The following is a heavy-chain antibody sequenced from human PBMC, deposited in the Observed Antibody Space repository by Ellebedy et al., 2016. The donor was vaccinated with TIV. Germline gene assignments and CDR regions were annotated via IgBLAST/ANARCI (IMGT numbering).Heavy chain of an antibody. CDR3: ATLRGYDILTGYLPRYFDL. Sequence: GGSLRLXXAASGFTFSSYAMSWVRQAPGKGLEWVSAISGSGGSTYYADSVKDRFTISRDNSKNTLYLQMNSLRAEDTAVYYCATLRGYDILTGYLPRYFDLWGRGTLVTVSS. J-gene: IGHJ2*01. V-gene: IGHV3-23*01. CDR1: GFTFSSYA. CDR2: ISGSGGST. D-gene: IGHD3-9*01.